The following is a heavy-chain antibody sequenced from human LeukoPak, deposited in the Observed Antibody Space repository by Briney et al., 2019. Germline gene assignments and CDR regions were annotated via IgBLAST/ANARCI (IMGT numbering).Heavy chain of an antibody. CDR2: MNPNSGNK. CDR1: GYTFTSYD. V-gene: IGHV1-8*01. CDR3: ASSPLLGYCSGGSCPYYYGMDV. J-gene: IGHJ6*02. D-gene: IGHD2-15*01. Sequence: ASVKVSCMASGYTFTSYDINWVRQATGQGLEWMGWMNPNSGNKGYAQKFQGRGTMTRNTSISTAYMELSSLRSEDTAVYYCASSPLLGYCSGGSCPYYYGMDVWGQGTTVTVSS.